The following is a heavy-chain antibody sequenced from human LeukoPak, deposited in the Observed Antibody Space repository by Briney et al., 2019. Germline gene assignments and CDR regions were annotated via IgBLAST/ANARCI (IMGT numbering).Heavy chain of an antibody. CDR1: GSTLSRYA. CDR3: ARIVWISSRGYFDY. V-gene: IGHV1-69*01. Sequence: SVKVSCKASGSTLSRYAISWLRQAPGQGPEWMGGIIPIFGTTNYAQKFQGRVTITADESTSTAYMELSSLRSEDTAVYYCARIVWISSRGYFDYWGQGTLVTVSS. CDR2: IIPIFGTT. D-gene: IGHD3-10*01. J-gene: IGHJ4*02.